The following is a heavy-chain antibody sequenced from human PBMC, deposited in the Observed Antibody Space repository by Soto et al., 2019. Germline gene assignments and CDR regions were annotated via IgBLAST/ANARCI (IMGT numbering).Heavy chain of an antibody. D-gene: IGHD3-22*01. CDR1: GGSISSSNW. CDR2: IYHSGST. CDR3: ARYYDSSGYLNGQLDY. J-gene: IGHJ4*02. V-gene: IGHV4-4*02. Sequence: SETLSLTCAVAGGSISSSNWWSWVSQPPGKGLEWIGEIYHSGSTNYNPSLKSRVTISVDKSKNQFSLKLSSVTAADTAVYYCARYYDSSGYLNGQLDYWGQGTLVTVSS.